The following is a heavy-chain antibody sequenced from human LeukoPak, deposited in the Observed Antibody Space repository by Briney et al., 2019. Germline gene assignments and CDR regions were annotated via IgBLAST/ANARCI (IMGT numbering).Heavy chain of an antibody. CDR2: VYYSGTT. J-gene: IGHJ4*02. D-gene: IGHD4-17*01. Sequence: PSETLSLTCTVSGGSITSYYWSWIRQPPGKGLEWIGYVYYSGTTNYNPSLKSRVTISVDTSKNQFSLRLSSVTAADTAVYYCARHYGDYVYFDYWGPGTLVTVSS. V-gene: IGHV4-59*08. CDR1: GGSITSYY. CDR3: ARHYGDYVYFDY.